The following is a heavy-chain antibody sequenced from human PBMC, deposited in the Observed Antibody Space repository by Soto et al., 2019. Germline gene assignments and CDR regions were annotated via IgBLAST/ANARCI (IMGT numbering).Heavy chain of an antibody. Sequence: GGSLXLSCAASGFTFSSYFMHWVRQAPGKGLEWVAVISYDGSNKYYADSVKGRFTISRDNSKNTLYLQMNSLRAEDTAVYYCAKDQDIVATTAFDIWGQGAMVT. D-gene: IGHD5-12*01. J-gene: IGHJ3*02. CDR2: ISYDGSNK. V-gene: IGHV3-30*18. CDR3: AKDQDIVATTAFDI. CDR1: GFTFSSYF.